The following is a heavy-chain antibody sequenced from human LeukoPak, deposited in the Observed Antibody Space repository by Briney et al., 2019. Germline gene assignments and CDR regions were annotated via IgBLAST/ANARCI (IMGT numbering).Heavy chain of an antibody. CDR3: ARDQGYSYGPRKYDAFDI. D-gene: IGHD5-18*01. Sequence: SETLSLTCTVSGGSISSYYWSWIRQPPGKGLEWIGYIYYSGSTNYNPSLKSRVTISVDTSKNQFSLKLSSVTAADTAVYYCARDQGYSYGPRKYDAFDIWGQGTMVTVSS. J-gene: IGHJ3*02. CDR2: IYYSGST. V-gene: IGHV4-59*12. CDR1: GGSISSYY.